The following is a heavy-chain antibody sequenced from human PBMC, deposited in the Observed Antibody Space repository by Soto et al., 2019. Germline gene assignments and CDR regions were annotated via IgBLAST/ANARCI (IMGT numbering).Heavy chain of an antibody. V-gene: IGHV1-3*01. Sequence: VSDKFSSNAAAYTFTSYAMHWVRHAPGQRLQRMGCSNAGTADRTYSQTFQDRGTITRDTSASTAYLQQSSLRSDADTEYYCARCEADIVLRLYGMDFWGQGTTVTVSS. CDR3: ARCEADIVLRLYGMDF. D-gene: IGHD2-15*01. CDR1: AYTFTSYA. J-gene: IGHJ6*02. CDR2: SNAGTADR.